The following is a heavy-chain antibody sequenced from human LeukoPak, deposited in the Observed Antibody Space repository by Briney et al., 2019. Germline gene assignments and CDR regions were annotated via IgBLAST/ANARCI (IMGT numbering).Heavy chain of an antibody. CDR2: SSSSSSYI. CDR3: AKDWYSSSSGNYYYYMDV. J-gene: IGHJ6*03. D-gene: IGHD6-6*01. Sequence: PGGSLRLSCAASGFTFSSYSMNWVRQAPGKGLEWVSSSSSSSSYIYYADSVKGRFTISRDNAKNSLYLQMNSLRAEDTAVYYCAKDWYSSSSGNYYYYMDVWGKGTTVTVSS. V-gene: IGHV3-21*01. CDR1: GFTFSSYS.